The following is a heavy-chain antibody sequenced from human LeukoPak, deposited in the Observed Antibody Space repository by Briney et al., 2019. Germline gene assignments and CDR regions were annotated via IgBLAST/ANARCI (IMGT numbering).Heavy chain of an antibody. J-gene: IGHJ4*02. CDR3: ARDLGSPYYYDSSGYYQQDY. CDR1: GFTFSSYS. Sequence: PGGSLRLSCAASGFTFSSYSMNWVRQAPGKGLEWVSSISSSSSYIYYADSVKGRFTISRDNAKNLLYLQMNGLRAEDTAVYYCARDLGSPYYYDSSGYYQQDYWGQGTLVTVSS. CDR2: ISSSSSYI. V-gene: IGHV3-21*01. D-gene: IGHD3-22*01.